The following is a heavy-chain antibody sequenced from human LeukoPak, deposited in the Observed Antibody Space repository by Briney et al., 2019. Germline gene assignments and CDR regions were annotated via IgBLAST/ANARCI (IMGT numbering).Heavy chain of an antibody. V-gene: IGHV4-59*01. CDR3: ARHNQVRIVGGAFDV. CDR2: IYYSGST. J-gene: IGHJ3*01. Sequence: SETLSLTCTVSGGSISSYYWSWIRQPPGKGLEWIGYIYYSGSTNYNPSLKGRVTISVDTSKNQFSLKLSSVTAADTAVYYCARHNQVRIVGGAFDVWGRGTVVTVSS. D-gene: IGHD1-26*01. CDR1: GGSISSYY.